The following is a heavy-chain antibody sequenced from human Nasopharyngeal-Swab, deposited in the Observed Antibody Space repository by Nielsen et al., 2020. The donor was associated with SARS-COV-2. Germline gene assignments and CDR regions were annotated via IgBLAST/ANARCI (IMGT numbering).Heavy chain of an antibody. J-gene: IGHJ5*02. Sequence: SETLSLTCTVPGGSISSSSYYWGWIRQPPGTGLEWIGSIYYSGSTYYNPSLKSRVTISVDTSKNQFSLKLSSVTAADTAVYYCARGLKSIAARQGLNWFDPWGQGTLVTVSS. CDR2: IYYSGST. CDR1: GGSISSSSYY. CDR3: ARGLKSIAARQGLNWFDP. V-gene: IGHV4-39*07. D-gene: IGHD6-6*01.